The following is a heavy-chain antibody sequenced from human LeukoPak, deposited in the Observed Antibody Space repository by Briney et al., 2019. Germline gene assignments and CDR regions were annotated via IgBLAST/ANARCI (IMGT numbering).Heavy chain of an antibody. CDR2: IRPEGTTT. CDR1: GFTFSTYW. J-gene: IGHJ4*02. D-gene: IGHD3-9*01. Sequence: PGGSLRLSCAASGFTFSTYWMHWVRQAPGKGLVWVSRIRPEGTTTAYADSVKGRFTISRDNAKNTLFLQMNSLSAEDTAVYYCARDLDWILFDYWGQGTLVTFSS. V-gene: IGHV3-74*03. CDR3: ARDLDWILFDY.